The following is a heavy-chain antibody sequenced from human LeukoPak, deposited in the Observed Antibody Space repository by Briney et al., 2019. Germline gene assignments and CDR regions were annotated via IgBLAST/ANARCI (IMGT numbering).Heavy chain of an antibody. CDR2: ISGSGGST. Sequence: QLGGSLRLSCAASGFPFSSYAMSWVRQAPGKGLEWVSAISGSGGSTYYADSVKGRFTISRDNSKNTLYLQMNSLRAEDTAVYYCAKDMRSSSLGYFQHWGQGTLVTVSS. J-gene: IGHJ1*01. D-gene: IGHD6-13*01. CDR3: AKDMRSSSLGYFQH. V-gene: IGHV3-23*01. CDR1: GFPFSSYA.